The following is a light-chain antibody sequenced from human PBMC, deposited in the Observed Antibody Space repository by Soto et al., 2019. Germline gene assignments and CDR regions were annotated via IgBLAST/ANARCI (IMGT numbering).Light chain of an antibody. J-gene: IGLJ1*01. V-gene: IGLV1-44*01. CDR2: SNN. Sequence: QSVLTQPPSASGTPGQRVTISCSGSSSNIGSNTVNWYQQLPGTAPKLLIYSNNQRPSGVPDRFSGSKSGTSASLAISGLLSEDEADYYCAAWDDSLNGPGYVFGTRTKVTVL. CDR3: AAWDDSLNGPGYV. CDR1: SSNIGSNT.